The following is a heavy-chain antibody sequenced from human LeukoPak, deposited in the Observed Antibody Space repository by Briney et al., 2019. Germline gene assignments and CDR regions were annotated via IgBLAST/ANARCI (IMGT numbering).Heavy chain of an antibody. CDR2: MNPNSGNT. Sequence: ASVKVSCKASGYTFTSYDINWVRQATGQGLEWMGWMNPNSGNTGYAQKFQGRVTMTRNTSISTAYMELGSLRSEDTAVYYCARGRKGGVPAASTRRYYYYYYYMDVWGKGTTVTVSS. D-gene: IGHD2-2*01. V-gene: IGHV1-8*01. CDR1: GYTFTSYD. J-gene: IGHJ6*03. CDR3: ARGRKGGVPAASTRRYYYYYYYMDV.